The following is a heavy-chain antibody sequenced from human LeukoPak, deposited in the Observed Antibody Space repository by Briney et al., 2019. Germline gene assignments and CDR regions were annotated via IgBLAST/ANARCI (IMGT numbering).Heavy chain of an antibody. D-gene: IGHD6-25*01. CDR3: ARVGARLGAFDI. CDR1: GFTFSNFG. CDR2: IKSDGSIT. V-gene: IGHV3-74*01. Sequence: GGSLRLSCAASGFTFSNFGMHWVRQAPGKGLVWVSRIKSDGSITNYADSVKGRFTISRDNAKNTLYVQMNSLRAEDTAVYYCARVGARLGAFDIWGQGTMVTVSS. J-gene: IGHJ3*02.